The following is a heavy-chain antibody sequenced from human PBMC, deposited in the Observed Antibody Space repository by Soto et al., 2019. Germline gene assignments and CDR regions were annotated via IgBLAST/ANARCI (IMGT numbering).Heavy chain of an antibody. D-gene: IGHD6-19*01. CDR1: GNSVSSNSAA. CDR2: TYYRSEWYN. V-gene: IGHV6-1*01. CDR3: AKDRVSEHSSGWPQGH. Sequence: PSQTLSLTCVISGNSVSSNSAAWIWIRQSPWRGLEWLGRTYYRSEWYNDYAVSVKSRITINPDTSKNQFSLHLDSVIPEDTAVYYCAKDRVSEHSSGWPQGHWGQGTLVTVSS. J-gene: IGHJ4*02.